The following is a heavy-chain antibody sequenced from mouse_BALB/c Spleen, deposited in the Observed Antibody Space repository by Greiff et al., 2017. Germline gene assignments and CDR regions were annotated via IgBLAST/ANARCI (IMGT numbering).Heavy chain of an antibody. D-gene: IGHD2-3*01. J-gene: IGHJ4*01. CDR1: GYTFTSYW. V-gene: IGHV1-69*02. CDR3: ARLGDGYYESAMDY. Sequence: QVQLQQPGAELVKPGASVKLSCKASGYTFTSYWMHWVKQRPGQGLEWIGEIDPSDSYTNYNQKFKGKATLTVDKSSSTAYMQLSSLTSEDSAVYYCARLGDGYYESAMDYWGQGTSVTVSS. CDR2: IDPSDSYT.